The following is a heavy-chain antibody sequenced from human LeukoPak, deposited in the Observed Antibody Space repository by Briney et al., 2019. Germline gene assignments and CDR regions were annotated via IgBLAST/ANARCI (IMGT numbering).Heavy chain of an antibody. D-gene: IGHD3-3*01. CDR1: GFTFSSYE. J-gene: IGHJ6*03. CDR3: ARDFRDYDFWSGYYWGYYYYMDV. Sequence: GGSLRLSCAASGFTFSSYEMNWVRQAPGKGLEWVANIKQDGSEKYYVDSVKGRFTISRDNAKNSLYLQMNSLRAEDTAVYYCARDFRDYDFWSGYYWGYYYYMDVWGKGTTVTVSS. V-gene: IGHV3-7*01. CDR2: IKQDGSEK.